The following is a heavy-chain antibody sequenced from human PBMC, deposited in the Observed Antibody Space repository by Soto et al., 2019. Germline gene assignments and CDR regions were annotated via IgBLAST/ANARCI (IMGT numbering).Heavy chain of an antibody. V-gene: IGHV5-51*01. J-gene: IGHJ4*02. Sequence: RESLKISCKGSGYSFTSYWIGLVRQMPGKGLEWLGIIYPGDSHTRYSPSFQGQVTISADKSISTAYLQWNSLKASDTAIYYCARQGYCSTTACSTVDYWGQGTLVTVSS. D-gene: IGHD2-2*02. CDR1: GYSFTSYW. CDR2: IYPGDSHT. CDR3: ARQGYCSTTACSTVDY.